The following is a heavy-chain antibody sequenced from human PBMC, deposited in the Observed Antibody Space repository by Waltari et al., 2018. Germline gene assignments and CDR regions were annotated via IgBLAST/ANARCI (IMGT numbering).Heavy chain of an antibody. J-gene: IGHJ4*02. CDR3: ARPRAMGEIDH. CDR1: GFAFISYT. D-gene: IGHD3-16*01. V-gene: IGHV3-21*01. CDR2: ISSNSRYR. Sequence: EGTVVQSGGGLVRPGGSLTLSCSAPGFAFISYTMDWVRQAPGKGLEWVSSISSNSRYRNYADSTKGRFTISRDNAKNSVYLLMNSLRVEDTAIYFCARPRAMGEIDHWGQGTLVAVSS.